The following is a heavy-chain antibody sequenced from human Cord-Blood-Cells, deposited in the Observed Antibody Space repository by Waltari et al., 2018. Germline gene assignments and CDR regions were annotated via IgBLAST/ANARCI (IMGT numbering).Heavy chain of an antibody. CDR2: ISWDGGSK. V-gene: IGHV3-43*01. D-gene: IGHD7-27*01. J-gene: IGHJ4*02. Sequence: EVQLVASGGIVVQPGGPLRLSCAASGFTFDDYNMHWLRQAPGKRLEWFSLISWDGGSKYYADSVKGRFTISRDNSKNSLYLQMNSLRTEDTALYYCAKERTGDLDYWGQGTLVTVSS. CDR3: AKERTGDLDY. CDR1: GFTFDDYN.